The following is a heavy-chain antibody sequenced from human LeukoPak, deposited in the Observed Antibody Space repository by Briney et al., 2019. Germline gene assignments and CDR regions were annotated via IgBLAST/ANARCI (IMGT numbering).Heavy chain of an antibody. D-gene: IGHD3-22*01. J-gene: IGHJ4*02. Sequence: ASVKVSCKASGYTFTGYYMHWVRQAPGQGLEWMGWINPKSGGTKYAQKFQGRATMTRDTSISTAYMELSRLRYDDTAVYYCARGSRITMIVVVPTGDWFYFDYWGQGTLVTVSS. V-gene: IGHV1-2*02. CDR2: INPKSGGT. CDR3: ARGSRITMIVVVPTGDWFYFDY. CDR1: GYTFTGYY.